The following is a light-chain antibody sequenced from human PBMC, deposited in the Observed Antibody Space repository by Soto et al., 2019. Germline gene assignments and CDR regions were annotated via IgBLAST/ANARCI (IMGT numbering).Light chain of an antibody. CDR1: SSNIGAGYD. J-gene: IGLJ2*01. V-gene: IGLV1-40*01. Sequence: QSALTQPPSVSGAPGQRVTISCTGSSSNIGAGYDVHWYQQLPGTAPKLLIYGNSNRPSGVPDRFSGSKSGTSASLAIPGLQAEDEADYYCQSYDSSLSGARVFGGGTQLTVL. CDR2: GNS. CDR3: QSYDSSLSGARV.